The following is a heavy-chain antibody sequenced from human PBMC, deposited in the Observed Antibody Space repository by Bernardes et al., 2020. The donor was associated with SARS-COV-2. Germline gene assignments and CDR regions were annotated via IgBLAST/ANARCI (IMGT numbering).Heavy chain of an antibody. V-gene: IGHV1-46*01. J-gene: IGHJ5*02. CDR2: INPSGGDA. CDR1: GYSFTSLH. D-gene: IGHD3-10*01. CDR3: ARGGGVPRIRGFLVGWVEEPRRNTHFDA. Sequence: ASVKVSCKTSGYSFTSLHINWVRQAPGQRPEWMGIINPSGGDAHYPQKFQDRVTLTRDTSTSTVYMQLVDLKSEDTAVYFCARGGGVPRIRGFLVGWVEEPRRNTHFDAWGQGTLVTVSS.